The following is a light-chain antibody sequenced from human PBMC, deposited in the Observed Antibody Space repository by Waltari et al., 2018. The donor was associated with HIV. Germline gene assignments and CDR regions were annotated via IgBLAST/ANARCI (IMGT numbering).Light chain of an antibody. CDR3: SSYTTSSTLGM. CDR1: SRAVGGFNY. V-gene: IGLV2-14*01. Sequence: QSALTQPASVSGSPGQSITISCTGTSRAVGGFNYVSWYQHHPGKAPKLMIYGVSNRPSGVSNRFSGSKSGNTASLTISGLQAEDEADYYCSSYTTSSTLGMFGGGTKLTVL. J-gene: IGLJ3*02. CDR2: GVS.